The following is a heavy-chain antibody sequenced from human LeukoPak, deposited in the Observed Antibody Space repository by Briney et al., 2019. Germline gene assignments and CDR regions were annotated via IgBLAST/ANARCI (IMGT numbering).Heavy chain of an antibody. CDR1: GYSISSGYY. CDR2: IYHSGST. J-gene: IGHJ4*02. Sequence: SETLSLTCTVSGYSISSGYYWGWIRQPPGKGLEWIGSIYHSGSTYYNPSLKSRVTISVDTSKNQFSLKLSSVTAADTAVYYCARDESAADYWGQGTLVIVSS. D-gene: IGHD6-25*01. V-gene: IGHV4-38-2*02. CDR3: ARDESAADY.